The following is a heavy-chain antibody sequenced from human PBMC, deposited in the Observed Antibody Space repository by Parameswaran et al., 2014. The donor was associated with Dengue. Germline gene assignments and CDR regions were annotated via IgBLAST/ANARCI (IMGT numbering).Heavy chain of an antibody. D-gene: IGHD5-18*01. J-gene: IGHJ6*02. CDR3: ARDAPKGDSYGRGMDV. V-gene: IGHV3-21*01. CDR2: ISSSSSYI. Sequence: VRPDARKGLEWVSSISSSSSYIYYADSVKGRFTISRDNAKNSLYLQMNSLRAEDTAVYYCARDAPKGDSYGRGMDVWGQGTTVTVSS.